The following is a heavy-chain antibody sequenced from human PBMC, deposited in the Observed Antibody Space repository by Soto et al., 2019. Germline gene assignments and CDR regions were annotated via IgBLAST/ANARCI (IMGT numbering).Heavy chain of an antibody. V-gene: IGHV1-8*01. Sequence: QVQLVQSGAEVKKTGASVKVSCKASGYSFTSYDINWVRQATGLGLEWMGWMNPNSDNTAYEQKFQGRVTMTRNTSISTVYMELSSLRSEDTAVYYCAREAAAGLVYWGQGTLVTVSS. CDR3: AREAAAGLVY. D-gene: IGHD6-13*01. CDR1: GYSFTSYD. CDR2: MNPNSDNT. J-gene: IGHJ4*02.